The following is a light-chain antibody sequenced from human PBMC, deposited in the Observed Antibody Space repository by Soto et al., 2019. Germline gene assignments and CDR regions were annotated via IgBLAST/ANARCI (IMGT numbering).Light chain of an antibody. Sequence: QSVLTQPASVSGSPGQAIAISCTGTSIDVGGYNYVSWYQQHPGKAPKLMIYDVSNRPSGISTRFSGSKSGNTASLTISGLQAEDEADYYCCSYTTSSTYVFGTGTKVTVL. CDR1: SIDVGGYNY. CDR3: CSYTTSSTYV. V-gene: IGLV2-14*03. J-gene: IGLJ1*01. CDR2: DVS.